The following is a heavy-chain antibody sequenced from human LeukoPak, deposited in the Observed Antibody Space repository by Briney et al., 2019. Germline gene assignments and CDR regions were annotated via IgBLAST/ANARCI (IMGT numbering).Heavy chain of an antibody. V-gene: IGHV3-30*18. D-gene: IGHD3-10*01. J-gene: IGHJ4*02. CDR3: AKGGDLDY. CDR2: ISYDGSNK. Sequence: GGSLRLSCAASGFTFSSYGMHWVRQAPGKGLEWVAVISYDGSNKYYADSVKGRFTISRDNSKNTLYLQMNSLRAEDTAVYYWAKGGDLDYWGQGTLVTVSS. CDR1: GFTFSSYG.